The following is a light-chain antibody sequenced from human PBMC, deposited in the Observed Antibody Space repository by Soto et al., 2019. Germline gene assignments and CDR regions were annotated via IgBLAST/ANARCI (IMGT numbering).Light chain of an antibody. J-gene: IGKJ1*01. CDR2: KAY. CDR3: QQYNSYPWP. Sequence: DIQMTQSPSTLSASVGDRVTITCRASQSISSWLAWYQQKPGKAPKLLIYKAYSLVSGVPSRFSGRRSGTQFTLTISCLQPDDFATYYCQQYNSYPWPFGQPTKVQIK. V-gene: IGKV1-5*03. CDR1: QSISSW.